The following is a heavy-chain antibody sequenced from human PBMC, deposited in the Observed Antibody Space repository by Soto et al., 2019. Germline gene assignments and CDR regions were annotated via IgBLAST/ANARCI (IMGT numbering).Heavy chain of an antibody. J-gene: IGHJ6*02. Sequence: GGSLKLSCAASGFTFSSYAMHWVRQAPGKGLEYVSAISSNGGSIYYGNSVKGRFTISRDNSKNTLYLQMGSLRAEDMAVYYCARLHNYHYPLAVWGQGTTVTVSS. CDR1: GFTFSSYA. V-gene: IGHV3-64*01. CDR3: ARLHNYHYPLAV. D-gene: IGHD4-4*01. CDR2: ISSNGGSI.